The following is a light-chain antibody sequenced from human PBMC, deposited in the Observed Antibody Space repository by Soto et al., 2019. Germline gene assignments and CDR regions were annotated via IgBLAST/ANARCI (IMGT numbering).Light chain of an antibody. CDR1: QSVLFSSNNKNY. J-gene: IGKJ4*01. V-gene: IGKV4-1*01. CDR3: QQYYITPSPT. CDR2: WAS. Sequence: DIVMTQSPDSLAVSLGERATINCKSSQSVLFSSNNKNYLAWYQQKPGQPPKLLISWASTRESGVPDRFSGSGSETDFTLTISSLQAEDVAVYHCQQYYITPSPTFGGGTKVEIK.